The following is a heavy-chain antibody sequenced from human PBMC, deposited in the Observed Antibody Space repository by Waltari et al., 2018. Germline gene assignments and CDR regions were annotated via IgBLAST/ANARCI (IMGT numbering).Heavy chain of an antibody. D-gene: IGHD3-22*01. CDR2: INPNTCDT. J-gene: IGHJ5*02. Sequence: QVQLVQSGAEVKKPGASVKVSCKASGYTFTGYYFHWVRQAPGQGLEWMGRINPNTCDTTYAQEFQGRVTMTRDTSISTAYMELTSLRSEDTAVYYCARDWGYYSDTSGYPSNWFGPWGQGTLVTVSS. CDR3: ARDWGYYSDTSGYPSNWFGP. CDR1: GYTFTGYY. V-gene: IGHV1-2*06.